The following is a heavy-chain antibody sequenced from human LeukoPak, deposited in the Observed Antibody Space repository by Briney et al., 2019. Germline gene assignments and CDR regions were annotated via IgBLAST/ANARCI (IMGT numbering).Heavy chain of an antibody. D-gene: IGHD4-17*01. V-gene: IGHV3-9*01. Sequence: GGSLRLSCTASGFTFDDYAMHWVRQAPGKGLEWVSGITWNSGSIGYADSVKGRFTISRDNAKNSLYLQMNSLRAEDTALYYCAKESAYGDYFDYWGQGTLVTVSS. J-gene: IGHJ4*02. CDR3: AKESAYGDYFDY. CDR1: GFTFDDYA. CDR2: ITWNSGSI.